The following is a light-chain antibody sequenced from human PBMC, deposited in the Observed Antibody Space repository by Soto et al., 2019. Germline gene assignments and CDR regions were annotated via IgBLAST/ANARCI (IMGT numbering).Light chain of an antibody. CDR3: QQRINWPVT. V-gene: IGKV3-11*01. CDR1: QSVNSH. J-gene: IGKJ5*01. Sequence: EIVLKQSPATLSLSPGERATLSCRASQSVNSHLAWYQQKPGQAHRLLIYDASNRATGIPARFSGSGSGTDFTLTNSSLEPEDVSVYYCQQRINWPVTFGQGTRRDIK. CDR2: DAS.